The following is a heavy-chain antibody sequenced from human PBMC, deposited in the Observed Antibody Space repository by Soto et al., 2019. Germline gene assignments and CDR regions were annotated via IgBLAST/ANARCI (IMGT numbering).Heavy chain of an antibody. CDR3: ARNMDYFYGPGSGNGHGV. J-gene: IGHJ6*02. CDR1: GYTFTAYY. Sequence: QGQLVHSVAAVKEPGDSVRVSCAASGYTFTAYYIHWVRQVPGQGLEWMGWITTKFGDPTYAQDFQCRVTMTRDMSISTVYMESSMPTSDDTAIYDCARNMDYFYGPGSGNGHGVWCQGTTATVFS. D-gene: IGHD3-10*01. CDR2: ITTKFGDP. V-gene: IGHV1-2*02.